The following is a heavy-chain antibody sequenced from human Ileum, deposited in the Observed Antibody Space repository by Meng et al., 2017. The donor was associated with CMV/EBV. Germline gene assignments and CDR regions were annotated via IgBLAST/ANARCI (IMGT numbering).Heavy chain of an antibody. V-gene: IGHV3-53*01. Sequence: GESLKISCAVSGFSVSSIYLSWVRQAPGKGLEWVSTIYTGGATFYTDSVEGRFAISRDTSSNTLYLQMNNLRREDTAIYYWAKGEGRPHYYFDYWGQGTLVTVSS. D-gene: IGHD1-26*01. CDR3: AKGEGRPHYYFDY. CDR1: GFSVSSIY. CDR2: IYTGGAT. J-gene: IGHJ4*02.